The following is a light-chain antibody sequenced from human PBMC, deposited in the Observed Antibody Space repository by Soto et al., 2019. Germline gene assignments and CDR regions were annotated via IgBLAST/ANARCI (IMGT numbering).Light chain of an antibody. CDR2: GVN. Sequence: QSVLAQPASVSGSPGQSITIPCTGTSSDVGTYNYISWYQQHPGKAPKLIISGVNYLPSGVSHRFSGSKSGNTASLTISGLQAEDEADYYCISYTSSTTYVFGTGTKVTVL. CDR1: SSDVGTYNY. V-gene: IGLV2-14*01. J-gene: IGLJ1*01. CDR3: ISYTSSTTYV.